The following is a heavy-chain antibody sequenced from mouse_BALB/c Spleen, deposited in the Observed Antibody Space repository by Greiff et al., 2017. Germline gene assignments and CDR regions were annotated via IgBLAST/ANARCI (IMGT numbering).Heavy chain of an antibody. J-gene: IGHJ1*01. V-gene: IGHV2-6-7*02. CDR3: AREGYYGSSRYFDV. Sequence: VQLQESGPGLVAPSQSLSITCTVSGFSLTGYGVNWVRQPPGKGLEWLGMIWGDGSTDYNSALKSRLSISKDNSKSQVFLKMNSLQTDDTARYYCAREGYYGSSRYFDVWGAGTTVTVSS. CDR2: IWGDGST. CDR1: GFSLTGYG. D-gene: IGHD1-1*01.